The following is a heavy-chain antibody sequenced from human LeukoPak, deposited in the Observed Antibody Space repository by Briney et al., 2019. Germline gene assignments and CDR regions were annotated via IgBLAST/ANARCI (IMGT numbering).Heavy chain of an antibody. CDR3: AKDEYYYGSGASYYFDY. CDR1: GFTFSSYA. Sequence: GGSLRLSCAASGFTFSSYAMHWVRQAPGKGLEWVAVISYDGSNKYYADSVKGRFTISRDNSKNTLYLQMNSLRAEDTAVYYCAKDEYYYGSGASYYFDYWGQGTLVTVSS. CDR2: ISYDGSNK. D-gene: IGHD3-10*01. V-gene: IGHV3-30*04. J-gene: IGHJ4*02.